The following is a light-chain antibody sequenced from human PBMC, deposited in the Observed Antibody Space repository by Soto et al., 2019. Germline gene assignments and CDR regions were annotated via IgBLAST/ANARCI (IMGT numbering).Light chain of an antibody. Sequence: QSALAQPASVSGSPGQSITISCTGTSSDVGRYNFVSWFQQHPGKAPKLLIYDVRYWPSGVSDRFSGSKSGNTASLTISGLQTDDEADYYCSSFTISNTVVFGSGTKLTVL. J-gene: IGLJ1*01. CDR3: SSFTISNTVV. CDR2: DVR. CDR1: SSDVGRYNF. V-gene: IGLV2-14*01.